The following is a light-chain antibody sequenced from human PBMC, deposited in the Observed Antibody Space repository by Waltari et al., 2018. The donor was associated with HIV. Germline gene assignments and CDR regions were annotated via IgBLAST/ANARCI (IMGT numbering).Light chain of an antibody. CDR2: EVS. CDR3: SSYTSSSTVI. Sequence: QSALTQPASVSGSPGQSITISCTGTSSDLGGSNYVPWYQQHPGKAPKLMIYEVSSRPSGVSNRFSGSKSGNTASLTISGLQAEDEADYYCSSYTSSSTVIFGGGTKLAVL. V-gene: IGLV2-14*01. J-gene: IGLJ2*01. CDR1: SSDLGGSNY.